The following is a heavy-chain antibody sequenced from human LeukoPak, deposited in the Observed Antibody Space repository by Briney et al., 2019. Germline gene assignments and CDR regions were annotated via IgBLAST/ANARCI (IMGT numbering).Heavy chain of an antibody. CDR3: ARDGERYFDWFPYYLDV. J-gene: IGHJ6*03. CDR2: IRSSSSYI. Sequence: GGSLRLSCAASGFRFNTYWMSWVRQAPGKGLEWVSSIRSSSSYIYYADSVKGRFTISRDNAKNSLYLQMNSLRAEDTAVYYCARDGERYFDWFPYYLDVWGKGTTVTVSS. D-gene: IGHD3-9*01. V-gene: IGHV3-21*01. CDR1: GFRFNTYW.